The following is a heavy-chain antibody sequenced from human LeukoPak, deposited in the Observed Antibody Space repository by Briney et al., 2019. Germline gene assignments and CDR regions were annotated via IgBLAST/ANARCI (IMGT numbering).Heavy chain of an antibody. J-gene: IGHJ4*02. Sequence: PGGSLRLSCAASGFTFSSYAMHWVRQAPGKGLELVAVISYDGSNKYYADSVKGRFTISRDNSKNTLYLQMNSLRAEDTAVYYCARAPYYYGSGTDYWGQGTLVTVSS. D-gene: IGHD3-10*01. CDR1: GFTFSSYA. CDR3: ARAPYYYGSGTDY. CDR2: ISYDGSNK. V-gene: IGHV3-30-3*01.